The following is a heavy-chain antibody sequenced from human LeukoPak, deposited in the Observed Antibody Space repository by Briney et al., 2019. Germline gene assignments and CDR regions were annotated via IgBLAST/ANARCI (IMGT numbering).Heavy chain of an antibody. CDR2: ISAYNGNT. J-gene: IGHJ6*03. Sequence: ASVKVSCKASGYTFTSYAMNWVRQAPGQGLEWMGWISAYNGNTNYAQKLQGRVTMTTDTSTSTAYMELRSLRSDDTAVYYCARLVEDYYYYYYMDVWGKGTTVTVSS. D-gene: IGHD5-24*01. CDR1: GYTFTSYA. V-gene: IGHV1-18*01. CDR3: ARLVEDYYYYYYMDV.